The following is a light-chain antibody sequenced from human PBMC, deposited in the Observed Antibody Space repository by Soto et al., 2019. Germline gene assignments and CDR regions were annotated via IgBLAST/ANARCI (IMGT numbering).Light chain of an antibody. J-gene: IGKJ4*01. Sequence: AIRMTQSPSSFSASTGDRVTITCRASQGISSYLAWYQQKPGKAPKLLIYAASTLQSGVPSRFSGSGSGTDCTLTISWLQSEDFATYYCQQYYSYPLTFGGGTKVEIK. CDR3: QQYYSYPLT. CDR1: QGISSY. V-gene: IGKV1-8*01. CDR2: AAS.